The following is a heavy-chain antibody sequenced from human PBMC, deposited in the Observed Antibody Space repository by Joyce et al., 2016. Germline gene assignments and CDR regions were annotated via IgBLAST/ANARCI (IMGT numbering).Heavy chain of an antibody. V-gene: IGHV3-64D*06. CDR1: GFTFRNYA. D-gene: IGHD2-15*01. CDR2: IDTNGGTT. CDR3: VKGPGEIVVGWFAS. J-gene: IGHJ5*01. Sequence: EVQLVESGGGLVQRGGSLRLYCSASGFTFRNYAMHWVRQAPGKRPKYVSSIDTNGGTTYYADSVKGRFIISRENSKNTLYLQMSLLRIEDTAIYYCVKGPGEIVVGWFASWGQGTLVAVSS.